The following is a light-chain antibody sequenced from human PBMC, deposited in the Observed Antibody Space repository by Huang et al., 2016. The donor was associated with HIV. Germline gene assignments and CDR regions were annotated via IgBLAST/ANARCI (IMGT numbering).Light chain of an antibody. CDR2: SSS. Sequence: DIQVPHSPASLSESEGDRCTMTCRAGQRIRNNLNGDQQKPGKAPILLIYSSSTLPSGVPSRFSGSGSGTDFNLNISSLQPEDFATYYCQQSYSLPITFGQGTRLDIK. CDR3: QQSYSLPIT. J-gene: IGKJ5*01. V-gene: IGKV1-39*01. CDR1: QRIRNN.